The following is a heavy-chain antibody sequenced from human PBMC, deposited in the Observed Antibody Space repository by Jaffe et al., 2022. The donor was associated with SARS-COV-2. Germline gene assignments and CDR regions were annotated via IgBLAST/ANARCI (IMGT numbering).Heavy chain of an antibody. J-gene: IGHJ4*02. V-gene: IGHV3-33*01. D-gene: IGHD6-19*01. Sequence: QVQLVESGGGVVQPGRSLRLSCAASGFTFSSYGMHWVRQAPGKGLEWVAVIWYDGSNKYYADSVKGRFTISRDNSKNTLYLQMNSLRAEDTAVYYCASTLGSGWCLDYWGQGTLVTVSS. CDR3: ASTLGSGWCLDY. CDR1: GFTFSSYG. CDR2: IWYDGSNK.